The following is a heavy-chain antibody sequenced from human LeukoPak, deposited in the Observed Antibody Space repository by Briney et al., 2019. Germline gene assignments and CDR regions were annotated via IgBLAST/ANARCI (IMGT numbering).Heavy chain of an antibody. D-gene: IGHD1-26*01. CDR1: GDAISNFY. V-gene: IGHV4-4*07. CDR3: ARDPFRSSFDS. CDR2: IYISGTT. J-gene: IGHJ4*02. Sequence: SETLSLTCTVSGDAISNFYWNWIRQPAGKGLEWIRRIYISGTTHYNPSLKSRVTMSVDTSKTQFSLKLTSMTAADTAVYYCARDPFRSSFDSWGQGTLVTVSS.